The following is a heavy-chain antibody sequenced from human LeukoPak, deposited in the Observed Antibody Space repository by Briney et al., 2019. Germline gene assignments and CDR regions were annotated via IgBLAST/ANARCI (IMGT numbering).Heavy chain of an antibody. V-gene: IGHV4-34*01. CDR3: ARGGVRGNHYYHSTRHFDY. Sequence: SETLSLTCAVYGGSFSGYYWSWIRQPPGKGLEWIGEINHSGSTNHNPSLKSRVTISVDTSKNQFSLKLSSVTAADTAVYYCARGGVRGNHYYHSTRHFDYWGQGTLVTVSS. CDR2: INHSGST. J-gene: IGHJ4*02. D-gene: IGHD3-22*01. CDR1: GGSFSGYY.